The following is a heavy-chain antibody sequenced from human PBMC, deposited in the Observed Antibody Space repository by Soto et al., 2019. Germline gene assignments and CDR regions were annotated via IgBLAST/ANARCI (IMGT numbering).Heavy chain of an antibody. CDR3: ARDYSSGGYPRAFDL. Sequence: EVQLVESGGGLVKPGGSLRLSCAASGFTFSSYSMNWVRQAPGKGLEWVSSISSSSSYIYYADSVKGRFTISRDNAKNSLHLQMNSLRAEDTAVYYCARDYSSGGYPRAFDLWGQAIIVTVSS. CDR2: ISSSSSYI. CDR1: GFTFSSYS. V-gene: IGHV3-21*01. D-gene: IGHD6-19*01. J-gene: IGHJ3*01.